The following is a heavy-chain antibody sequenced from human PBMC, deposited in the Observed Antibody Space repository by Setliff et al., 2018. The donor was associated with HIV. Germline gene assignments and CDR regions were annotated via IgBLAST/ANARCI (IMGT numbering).Heavy chain of an antibody. V-gene: IGHV4-59*11. D-gene: IGHD1-26*01. Sequence: PSETLSLTCTVSGGSMSGLYWSWMRQRPGRGLEWIGYVYYSGSTKYNPSLQSRVTISVDTSKNQFSLKLSSVTAADTAVYYCAREVVVGATGGMDVWGQGTTVTVSS. CDR2: VYYSGST. J-gene: IGHJ6*02. CDR3: AREVVVGATGGMDV. CDR1: GGSMSGLY.